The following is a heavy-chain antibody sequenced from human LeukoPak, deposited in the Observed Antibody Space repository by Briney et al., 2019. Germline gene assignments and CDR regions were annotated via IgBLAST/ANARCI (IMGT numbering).Heavy chain of an antibody. V-gene: IGHV1-18*04. CDR2: ISGYNGNT. Sequence: ASVKVSCKASGNTFTGYYIHWVRQAPGQGLEWMGWISGYNGNTKHAQNLQGRVTMTTDTSTSSAYMELRSPRSDDTAVYYCARDRTTGGYSFGYDYWGQGTLVTVSS. D-gene: IGHD5-18*01. CDR3: ARDRTTGGYSFGYDY. J-gene: IGHJ4*02. CDR1: GNTFTGYY.